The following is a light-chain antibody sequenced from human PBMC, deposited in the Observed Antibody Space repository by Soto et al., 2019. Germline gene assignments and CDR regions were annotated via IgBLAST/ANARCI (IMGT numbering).Light chain of an antibody. Sequence: EIVLTQSPATLSLSPGERATLSCRASQSVSSYLAWYQQKPGQAPRILIYDASNRATGIPARFSGSGSGTDFTLTISSLVPEDFAFYYCQQRSNWPPLTFGGGTKVEIK. CDR2: DAS. J-gene: IGKJ4*01. CDR1: QSVSSY. CDR3: QQRSNWPPLT. V-gene: IGKV3-11*01.